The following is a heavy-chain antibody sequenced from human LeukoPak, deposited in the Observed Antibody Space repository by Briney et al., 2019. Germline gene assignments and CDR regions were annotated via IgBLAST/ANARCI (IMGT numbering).Heavy chain of an antibody. CDR3: ARKSAFTAPRGTMHGMDG. CDR1: GFTFSSYE. V-gene: IGHV3-48*03. Sequence: PGGSLRLSCAASGFTFSSYEMNWVRQAPGKGLEWVSYISSSGSTIYYADSVKGRFTISRDNAKNSLYLQMNSLRAEDTAVYYCARKSAFTAPRGTMHGMDGGGQGTTVTASS. D-gene: IGHD3-10*01. CDR2: ISSSGSTI. J-gene: IGHJ6*01.